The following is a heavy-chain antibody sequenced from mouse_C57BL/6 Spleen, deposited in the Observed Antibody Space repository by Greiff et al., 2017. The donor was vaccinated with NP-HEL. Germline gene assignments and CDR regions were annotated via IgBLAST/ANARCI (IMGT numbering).Heavy chain of an antibody. Sequence: QVQLQQPGAELVKPGASVKLSCKASGYTFTSYWMQWVKQRPGQGLEWIGEIDPSDSYTNYNQKFKGKATLTVDTSSSTAYMELRSLTSEDSAVYFGARPSDPYDGYYLAWFAYWGQGTLVTVSA. CDR1: GYTFTSYW. CDR2: IDPSDSYT. V-gene: IGHV1-50*01. D-gene: IGHD2-3*01. J-gene: IGHJ3*01. CDR3: ARPSDPYDGYYLAWFAY.